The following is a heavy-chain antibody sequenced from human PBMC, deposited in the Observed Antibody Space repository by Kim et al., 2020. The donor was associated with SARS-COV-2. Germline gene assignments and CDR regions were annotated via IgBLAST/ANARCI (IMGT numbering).Heavy chain of an antibody. CDR3: AISLVGATLFDY. Sequence: VESVKVRFTRTRENGKNLLYLQMNGLRAEDTAVYYCAISLVGATLFDYWGQGTLVTVSS. V-gene: IGHV3-7*01. D-gene: IGHD1-26*01. J-gene: IGHJ4*02.